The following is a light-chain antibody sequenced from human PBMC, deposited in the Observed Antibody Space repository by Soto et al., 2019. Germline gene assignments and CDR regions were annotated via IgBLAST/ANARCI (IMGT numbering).Light chain of an antibody. CDR1: TGADTSGHY. Sequence: QAVVTQETSLTVSPGGTVTLTCGSSTGADTSGHYPYWFQQKPGQAPRTLIYDTSNKHSWTPARFSGSLLGGKAALTLSGAQPEDEAEYYCFLCYRGGSVVFGGGTKLTVL. CDR2: DTS. CDR3: FLCYRGGSVV. V-gene: IGLV7-46*01. J-gene: IGLJ2*01.